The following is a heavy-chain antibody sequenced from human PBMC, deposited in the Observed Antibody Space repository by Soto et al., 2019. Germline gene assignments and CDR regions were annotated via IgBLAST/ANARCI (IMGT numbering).Heavy chain of an antibody. Sequence: PGGSLRLSCAASGFTFSSYAMHWVRQAPGKGLEWVAVISYDGSNKYYADSVKGRFTMSRDNSKNTLYLQMNSLRAEDTAVYYCAREGVGATSINFDYWGQGTLVTVSS. CDR2: ISYDGSNK. CDR1: GFTFSSYA. D-gene: IGHD1-26*01. CDR3: AREGVGATSINFDY. V-gene: IGHV3-30-3*01. J-gene: IGHJ4*02.